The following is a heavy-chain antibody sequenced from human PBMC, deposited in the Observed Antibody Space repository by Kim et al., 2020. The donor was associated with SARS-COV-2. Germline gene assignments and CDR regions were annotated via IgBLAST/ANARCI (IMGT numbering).Heavy chain of an antibody. D-gene: IGHD5-12*01. Sequence: SETLSLTCIVSGGSVSSSSYYWAWVRQSPGRRLEWIGTVYYTGTTYYNPSLESRVTISLDTSTNQFSLKLNSVTAAYTALYYCAKHSGGYVDWFDPWGQGTLVTVSS. CDR2: VYYTGTT. J-gene: IGHJ5*02. CDR3: AKHSGGYVDWFDP. V-gene: IGHV4-39*01. CDR1: GGSVSSSSYY.